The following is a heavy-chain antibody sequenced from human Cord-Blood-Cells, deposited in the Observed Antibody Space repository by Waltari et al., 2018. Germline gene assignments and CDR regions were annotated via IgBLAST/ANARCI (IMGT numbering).Heavy chain of an antibody. Sequence: QLQLQESGPGLVKPSETLSLTCTVSGGSISSSSYYWGWLRQPPGKGLEWIGSIHYSGRPYYNPSLKSRVTISVDTSKNQFSLKLSSVTAADTAVYYCARPPTEYSSSWYFDYWGQGTLVTVSS. CDR1: GGSISSSSYY. D-gene: IGHD6-13*01. CDR3: ARPPTEYSSSWYFDY. J-gene: IGHJ4*02. CDR2: IHYSGRP. V-gene: IGHV4-39*01.